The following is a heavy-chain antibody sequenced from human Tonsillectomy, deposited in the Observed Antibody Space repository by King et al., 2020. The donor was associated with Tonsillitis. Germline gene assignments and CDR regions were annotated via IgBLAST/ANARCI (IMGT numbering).Heavy chain of an antibody. CDR2: INPNSGGT. CDR3: ASLGYCSSTSCYLGYYMYV. D-gene: IGHD2-2*01. Sequence: VQLVESGAEVKKPGASVKVSCKASGYTFTGYYMHWVRQAPGQGLEWMGGINPNSGGTNYAQKFQGRVTMTRDTSISTAYMELSRLRSDDTAVYYCASLGYCSSTSCYLGYYMYVWGKGTTVTVSS. V-gene: IGHV1-2*02. J-gene: IGHJ6*03. CDR1: GYTFTGYY.